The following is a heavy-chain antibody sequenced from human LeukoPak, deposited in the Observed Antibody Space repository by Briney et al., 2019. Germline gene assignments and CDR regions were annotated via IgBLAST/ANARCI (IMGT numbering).Heavy chain of an antibody. V-gene: IGHV1-46*01. CDR3: ARDKFGRFLEWLGPFLFDP. CDR1: GYTFTSYY. J-gene: IGHJ5*02. CDR2: LNPSGGST. Sequence: ASVKVSCKASGYTFTSYYMHWVRQAPGQGLEWMGILNPSGGSTSYAQKFQGRVTMTRDMSTSTVYMELSSLRSEDTAVYYCARDKFGRFLEWLGPFLFDPWGQGTLVTVSS. D-gene: IGHD3-3*01.